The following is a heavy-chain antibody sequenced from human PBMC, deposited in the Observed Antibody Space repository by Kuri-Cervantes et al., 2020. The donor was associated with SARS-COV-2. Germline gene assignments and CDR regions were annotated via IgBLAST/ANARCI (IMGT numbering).Heavy chain of an antibody. D-gene: IGHD2-2*01. Sequence: LSLTCAASGFTFSSYWMHWVRQAPGKGLVWVSRINSDGSSTSYADSVKGRFTISRDNAKSTLYLQMNSLRAEDTAVYYCAKDGPEIVVVPAAPLYFDLWGRGTLVTVSS. V-gene: IGHV3-74*01. CDR1: GFTFSSYW. CDR2: INSDGSST. CDR3: AKDGPEIVVVPAAPLYFDL. J-gene: IGHJ2*01.